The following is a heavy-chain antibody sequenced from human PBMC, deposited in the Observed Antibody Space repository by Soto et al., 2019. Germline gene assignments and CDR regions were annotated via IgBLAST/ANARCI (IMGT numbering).Heavy chain of an antibody. CDR1: GGTFSSSA. D-gene: IGHD4-4*01. J-gene: IGHJ6*02. V-gene: IGHV1-69*12. CDR2: IIPLFRTP. Sequence: QVQLVQSGAEMKEPGSSVKVSCKTSGGTFSSSAISWLRQAPGLGLEWMEGIIPLFRTPDYAQKFQGRVTIAADESTSTAYMELSSLRSEDTAVYYCARDNDRLQLGGNYYYILDVWRQGTTITVSS. CDR3: ARDNDRLQLGGNYYYILDV.